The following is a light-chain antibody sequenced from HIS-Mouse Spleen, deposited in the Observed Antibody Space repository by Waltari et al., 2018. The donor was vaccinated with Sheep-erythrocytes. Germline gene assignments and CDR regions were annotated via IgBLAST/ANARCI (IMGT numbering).Light chain of an antibody. Sequence: QSALTQPASVPGSPGRRIPFPSPGTTGDVGGFNYFSGYQKTPGKPPKPMIYDVSNRPSGVSNRFSGAKSGNTASLTISGLQAEDEADYYCSSYTSSSTLVFGTGTKVTVL. J-gene: IGLJ1*01. CDR2: DVS. CDR1: TGDVGGFNY. CDR3: SSYTSSSTLV. V-gene: IGLV2-14*03.